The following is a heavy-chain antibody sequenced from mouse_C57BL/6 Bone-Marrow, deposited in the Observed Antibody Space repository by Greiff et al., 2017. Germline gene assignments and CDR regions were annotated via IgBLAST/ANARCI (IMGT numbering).Heavy chain of an antibody. CDR1: GYTFTDYN. J-gene: IGHJ3*01. Sequence: VQLQQSGPELVKPGASVKIPCKASGYTFTDYNMDWVKQSHGKSLEWIGNINPNNGGTLYNQKFKGKATLTVYKSSSTAYMELRSLTSEDTAVYYCASADYYGSSPFAFWGQGTLVTVSA. CDR3: ASADYYGSSPFAF. V-gene: IGHV1-18*01. CDR2: INPNNGGT. D-gene: IGHD1-1*01.